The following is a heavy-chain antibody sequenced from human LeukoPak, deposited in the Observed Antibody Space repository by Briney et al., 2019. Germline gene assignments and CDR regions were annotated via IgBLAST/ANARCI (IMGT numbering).Heavy chain of an antibody. CDR2: ITNRGDTV. CDR3: ALSSNHIDYYFGMDV. CDR1: GFTFSDYY. J-gene: IGHJ6*02. V-gene: IGHV3-11*01. D-gene: IGHD2-2*01. Sequence: GRSLRLSCAASGFTFSDYYMTWVRQAPGKGLEWLSYITNRGDTVFYADSVKGRFTVSRDNAKRSLYLQIESLRDDDTAVYHCALSSNHIDYYFGMDVWGQGTTVTVSS.